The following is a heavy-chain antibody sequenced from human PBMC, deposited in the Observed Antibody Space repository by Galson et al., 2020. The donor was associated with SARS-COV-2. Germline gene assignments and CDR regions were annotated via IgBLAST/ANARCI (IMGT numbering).Heavy chain of an antibody. V-gene: IGHV4-39*01. CDR1: GGSISSSSYY. CDR2: IYYSGST. J-gene: IGHJ5*02. CDR3: ARLYDSSGYYHPKFDP. D-gene: IGHD3-22*01. Sequence: ETSETLFLTCTVSGGSISSSSYYWGWIRQPPGKGLEWIGSIYYSGSTYYNPSLKSRVTISVDTSKNQFSLKLSSVTAADTAVYYCARLYDSSGYYHPKFDPWGQGTLVTVSS.